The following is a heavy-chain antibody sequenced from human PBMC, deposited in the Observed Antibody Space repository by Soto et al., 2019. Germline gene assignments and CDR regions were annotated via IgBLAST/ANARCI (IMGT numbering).Heavy chain of an antibody. J-gene: IGHJ6*02. V-gene: IGHV4-59*01. Sequence: SETLSLTCTVSGGSISGYYWSWIRQPPGKGLEWIGYMYNTGSTNYNPSLKSRVTISVDTSKNQFSLKLSSVTAADTAVYYCARGLYYCSSTSCYVGGSSMDVWGQGTTVTVSS. CDR2: MYNTGST. D-gene: IGHD2-2*01. CDR1: GGSISGYY. CDR3: ARGLYYCSSTSCYVGGSSMDV.